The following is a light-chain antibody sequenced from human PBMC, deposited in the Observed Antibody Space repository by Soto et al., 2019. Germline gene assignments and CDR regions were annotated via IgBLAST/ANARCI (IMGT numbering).Light chain of an antibody. CDR2: EVS. J-gene: IGLJ1*01. V-gene: IGLV2-14*01. CDR3: TSYTSSITYV. Sequence: QSVLTQPASVSGSPGQSIPISCTGTSSDVGAYNYVSWYQQHPGKASKLMIYEVSNRPSGVSNRFSGSKSGNTASLTSSGLQAEDEAYYYCTSYTSSITYVFVTGTKVTVL. CDR1: SSDVGAYNY.